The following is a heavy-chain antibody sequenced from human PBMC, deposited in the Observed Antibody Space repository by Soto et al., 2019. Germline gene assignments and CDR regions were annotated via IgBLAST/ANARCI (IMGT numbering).Heavy chain of an antibody. CDR3: ARAQYYYDSSGYFPYYFDY. CDR2: IIPIFGTA. CDR1: GGTFSSYA. Sequence: ASVKVSCKASGGTFSSYAISWVRQAPGQGLEWMGGIIPIFGTANYAQKFQGRVTITAGESTSTAYMELSSLRSEDTAVYYCARAQYYYDSSGYFPYYFDYWGQGTLVTVSS. J-gene: IGHJ4*02. D-gene: IGHD3-22*01. V-gene: IGHV1-69*13.